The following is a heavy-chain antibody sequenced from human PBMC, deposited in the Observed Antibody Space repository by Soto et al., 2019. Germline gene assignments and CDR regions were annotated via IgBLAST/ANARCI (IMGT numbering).Heavy chain of an antibody. Sequence: VQLLESGGGLVQPGGSLRLSCEASGFTFRNYAMSWVRQAPGEGPEWVATLGGGNDIFYADSVKGRFTISRDDSRSTLYLRMDNLRVEDTAIYFCAKDSVNHNGIYDAFDIWGQGTVVIVST. D-gene: IGHD3-3*02. J-gene: IGHJ3*02. CDR2: LGGGNDI. CDR3: AKDSVNHNGIYDAFDI. V-gene: IGHV3-23*01. CDR1: GFTFRNYA.